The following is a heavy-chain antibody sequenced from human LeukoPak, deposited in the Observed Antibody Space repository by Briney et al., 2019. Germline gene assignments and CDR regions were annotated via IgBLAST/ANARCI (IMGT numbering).Heavy chain of an antibody. CDR2: ISYDGRQN. CDR3: ARVYLERLTAGYFDH. Sequence: GRSLRLSCAASGFTFSTYAMNWVRQAPGKGLEWVAVISYDGRQNYYADSVKGRFTTSRDNSKNTLYLQMNSLRDEDSAAYYCARVYLERLTAGYFDHWGQGTWVTVSP. V-gene: IGHV3-30*04. CDR1: GFTFSTYA. D-gene: IGHD2-8*01. J-gene: IGHJ4*02.